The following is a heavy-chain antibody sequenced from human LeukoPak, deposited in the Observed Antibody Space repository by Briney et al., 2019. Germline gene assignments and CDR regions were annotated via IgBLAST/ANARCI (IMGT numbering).Heavy chain of an antibody. CDR3: ARDLSIKGSGYPLGYYFDY. Sequence: PGGSLRLSCAASGSTFSSYWMSWVRQAPGKGLEWVANIKQDGSEKYYVDSVKGRFTISRDNAKNSLYLQMNSLRAEDTAVYYCARDLSIKGSGYPLGYYFDYWGQGTLVTVSS. J-gene: IGHJ4*02. CDR1: GSTFSSYW. D-gene: IGHD3-22*01. V-gene: IGHV3-7*01. CDR2: IKQDGSEK.